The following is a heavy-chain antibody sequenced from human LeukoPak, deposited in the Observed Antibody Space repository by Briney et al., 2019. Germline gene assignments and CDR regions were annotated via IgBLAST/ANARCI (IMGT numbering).Heavy chain of an antibody. CDR2: IIPIFGTA. CDR1: GGTFSSYA. V-gene: IGHV1-69*05. CDR3: ARGSVLRYFDWLSNPFDY. J-gene: IGHJ4*02. D-gene: IGHD3-9*01. Sequence: ASVKVSCKASGGTFSSYAISWVRQAPGQGLEWMGGIIPIFGTANYAQKFQGRVTFTTDESTSTAYMELSSLRSEDTAVYYCARGSVLRYFDWLSNPFDYWGQGTLVTVSS.